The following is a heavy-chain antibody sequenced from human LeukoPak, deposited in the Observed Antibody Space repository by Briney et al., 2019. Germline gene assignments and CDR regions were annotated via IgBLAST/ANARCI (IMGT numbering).Heavy chain of an antibody. CDR2: INHSGST. CDR1: GGSFSGYY. J-gene: IGHJ4*02. V-gene: IGHV4-34*01. D-gene: IGHD6-19*01. CDR3: ARGRRSSGWYPHWDY. Sequence: PSETLSPTCAVYGGSFSGYYWSWIRQPPGKGLEWIGEINHSGSTNYNPSLKSRVTISVDTSKNQFSLKLSSVTAADTAVYYCARGRRSSGWYPHWDYWGQGTLVTVSS.